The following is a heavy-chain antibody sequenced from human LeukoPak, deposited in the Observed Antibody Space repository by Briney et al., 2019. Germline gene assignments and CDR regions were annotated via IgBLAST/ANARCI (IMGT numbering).Heavy chain of an antibody. D-gene: IGHD6-19*01. CDR1: GFALRVYA. CDR2: INANSGTT. Sequence: GGSLRLSCTASGFALRVYAMSWLRQPPGKGLEWVSTINANSGTTSYAASVRGRFTITRDNSKNTLYLQLNTLRADDTATYYCAKPISGGLAVTADWFHPWGQGTLVVVSS. J-gene: IGHJ5*01. V-gene: IGHV3-23*01. CDR3: AKPISGGLAVTADWFHP.